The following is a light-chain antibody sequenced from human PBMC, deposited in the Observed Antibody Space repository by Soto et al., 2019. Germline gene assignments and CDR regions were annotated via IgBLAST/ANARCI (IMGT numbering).Light chain of an antibody. CDR1: QSISVW. Sequence: DIQMTQSPSTLSASVGDRVTITCRASQSISVWLAWYQQKPGKAPKLLMYVASTLESGVPSRFSGSGSGTEFTLTITSLQPYDFAAYYCQQYKTYSTFGQGTKVEIK. CDR2: VAS. CDR3: QQYKTYST. V-gene: IGKV1-5*03. J-gene: IGKJ1*01.